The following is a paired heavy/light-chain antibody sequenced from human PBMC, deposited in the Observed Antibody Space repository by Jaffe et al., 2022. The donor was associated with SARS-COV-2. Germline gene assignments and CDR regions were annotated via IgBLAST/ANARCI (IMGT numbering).Heavy chain of an antibody. CDR1: GGSISSRSYY. Sequence: QLQLQESGPGLVKPSETLSLTCTVSGGSISSRSYYWGWIRQPPGKGLEWIGSISYSGSTYYNPSLKSRVTISVDTSKNQFSLKLSSVTAADTAVYYCATHYVVGGTSYYFNYWGQGTLVTVSS. CDR3: ATHYVVGGTSYYFNY. V-gene: IGHV4-39*01. CDR2: ISYSGST. D-gene: IGHD1-26*01. J-gene: IGHJ4*02.
Light chain of an antibody. CDR1: KVGDKY. CDR2: QDS. J-gene: IGLJ2*01. Sequence: SYDLTQPPSVSVSPGQTVSITCSGDKVGDKYACWYQQKPGQSPVLVIYQDSKRPSGIPERFSGSNSGNTATLTISGTLAMDEADYYCQAWDSSTVVFGGGTKVTVL. CDR3: QAWDSSTVV. V-gene: IGLV3-1*01.